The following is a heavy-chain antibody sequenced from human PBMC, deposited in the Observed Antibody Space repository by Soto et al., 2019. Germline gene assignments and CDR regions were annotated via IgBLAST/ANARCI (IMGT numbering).Heavy chain of an antibody. Sequence: DVQLVESGGGLIKPGESRRLPCAAFGLTSSAKKYVAWVRQAPGKGLEWVSVLYDVDGSFYADSVRGRFTTSSDSSKTTVYLQMNDLRPDDTAVYYCATWHEREHAYDVWGQGTTVTVSS. CDR2: LYDVDGS. D-gene: IGHD1-1*01. J-gene: IGHJ3*01. CDR3: ATWHEREHAYDV. V-gene: IGHV3-53*01. CDR1: GLTSSAKKY.